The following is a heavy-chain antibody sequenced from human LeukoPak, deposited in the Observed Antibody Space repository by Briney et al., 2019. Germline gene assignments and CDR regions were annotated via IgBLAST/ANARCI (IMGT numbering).Heavy chain of an antibody. Sequence: SETLSLTCTVSGDSISSDGYYWSWVRQHPGKGLEYIGHIYDNGHTYYNPPLRVRVTISVDTTKNHFSLKLSSVAVADTAVYYCARGRRFYYDSFIWGQGTLVSVSS. CDR2: IYDNGHT. D-gene: IGHD3-22*01. CDR3: ARGRRFYYDSFI. V-gene: IGHV4-31*03. CDR1: GDSISSDGYY. J-gene: IGHJ4*02.